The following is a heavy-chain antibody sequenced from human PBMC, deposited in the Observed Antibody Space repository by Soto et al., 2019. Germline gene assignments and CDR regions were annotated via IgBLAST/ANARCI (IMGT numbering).Heavy chain of an antibody. CDR3: ARRKERSGPYYLAL. V-gene: IGHV1-8*01. J-gene: IGHJ4*02. Sequence: GASVKGSCKASRFTFITYEFGWVRQAAVQGLEWMGWMNPNNGNAVFAQKFRGRINMTRNTSISTAYLELSSLRSDDSTVYFCARRKERSGPYYLALWGQGTQVTVSS. D-gene: IGHD6-25*01. CDR1: RFTFITYE. CDR2: MNPNNGNA.